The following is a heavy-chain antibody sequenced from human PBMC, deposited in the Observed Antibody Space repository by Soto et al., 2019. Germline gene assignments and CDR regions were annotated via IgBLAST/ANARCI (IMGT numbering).Heavy chain of an antibody. CDR1: GFTFSSYS. J-gene: IGHJ4*02. Sequence: GGSLRLSCAASGFTFSSYSMNWVRQAPGKGLEWVSYISSSSSTIYYADSVKGRFTISRDNAKNSLYLQMNSLRAEDTAVYYCAIPYDYIWGTYDYWGQGTLVTVSS. V-gene: IGHV3-48*01. D-gene: IGHD3-16*01. CDR2: ISSSSSTI. CDR3: AIPYDYIWGTYDY.